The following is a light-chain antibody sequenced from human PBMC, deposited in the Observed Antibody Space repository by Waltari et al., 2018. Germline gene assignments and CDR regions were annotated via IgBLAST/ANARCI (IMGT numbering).Light chain of an antibody. CDR2: EVT. CDR1: NSDVGTYHL. Sequence: QAALTQPASVSGSPGQSITLSCTGSNSDVGTYHLVSWYQKHPGKAPKLIIYEVTNRPSGISDRFSGFKTGNTASLTISGLQAEDEADYYCCSYAGSWIWVFGGGTELTVL. J-gene: IGLJ3*02. V-gene: IGLV2-23*02. CDR3: CSYAGSWIWV.